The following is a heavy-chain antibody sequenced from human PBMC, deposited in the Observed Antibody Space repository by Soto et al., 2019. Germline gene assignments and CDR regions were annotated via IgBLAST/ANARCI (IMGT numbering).Heavy chain of an antibody. CDR1: GGSFSGYY. D-gene: IGHD2-8*01. V-gene: IGHV4-34*01. J-gene: IGHJ4*02. CDR3: ARAQRRVYAIQRFDY. Sequence: SETLSLTCAVYGGSFSGYYWSWIRQPPGKGLEWIGEINHSGSTNYNPSLKSRVTISVDTSKNQFSLKLSSVTAADTAVYYCARAQRRVYAIQRFDYWGQGTLVTVSS. CDR2: INHSGST.